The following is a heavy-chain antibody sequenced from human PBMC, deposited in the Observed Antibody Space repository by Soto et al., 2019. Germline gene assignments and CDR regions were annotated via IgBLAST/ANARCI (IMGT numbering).Heavy chain of an antibody. Sequence: QVQLVQSGAEVKKPGSSVNVSCKASGGTFSSYSINWVRQAPGQGLEWMGEIIPIFGTAKYAQKFQGRVTITADESTSTAYMELSSLRSEDTAVYYCARDGGRHSGGIDYWGQGTLVTVSS. J-gene: IGHJ4*02. V-gene: IGHV1-69*01. D-gene: IGHD1-26*01. CDR1: GGTFSSYS. CDR2: IIPIFGTA. CDR3: ARDGGRHSGGIDY.